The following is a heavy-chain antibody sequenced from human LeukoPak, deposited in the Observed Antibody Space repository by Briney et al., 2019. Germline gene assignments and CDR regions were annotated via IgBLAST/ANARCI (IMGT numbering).Heavy chain of an antibody. D-gene: IGHD2-15*01. Sequence: SETLSLTCAVSGDSISGFYWSWIRQPPGKGLEWIGYIYYSGSTNYNPSLKSRVTISVDTSKNQFSLKLSSVTAADTAVYYCARRGGAIGNYFDYWGQGTLVTVSS. CDR3: ARRGGAIGNYFDY. CDR2: IYYSGST. V-gene: IGHV4-59*01. J-gene: IGHJ4*02. CDR1: GDSISGFY.